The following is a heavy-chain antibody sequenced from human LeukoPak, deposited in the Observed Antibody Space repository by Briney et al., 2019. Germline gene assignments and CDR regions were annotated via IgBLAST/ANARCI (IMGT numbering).Heavy chain of an antibody. D-gene: IGHD5-12*01. J-gene: IGHJ4*02. Sequence: PRASVKVSCKVSGYTLTELSMHWVRQAPGQGLEWMGIINPSGGSTSYAQKFQGRVTMTRDTSTSTVYMELRSLRSDDTAVYYCARAYGFDDSGYSFDYWGQGTLVTVSS. CDR3: ARAYGFDDSGYSFDY. CDR1: GYTLTELS. V-gene: IGHV1-46*01. CDR2: INPSGGST.